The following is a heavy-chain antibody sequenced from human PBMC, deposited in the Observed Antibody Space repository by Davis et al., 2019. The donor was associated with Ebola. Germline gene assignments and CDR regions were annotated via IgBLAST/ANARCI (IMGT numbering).Heavy chain of an antibody. CDR3: AGKHDYGDPLDY. Sequence: SETLSLTCTVSGGSISSYYWSWIRQPPGKGLEWIGYIYYSGSPNYNPSLKSRVTISVDTSKNQFSLKLSSVTAADTAVYYCAGKHDYGDPLDYWGQGTLVTVSS. V-gene: IGHV4-59*08. D-gene: IGHD4-17*01. CDR2: IYYSGSP. J-gene: IGHJ4*02. CDR1: GGSISSYY.